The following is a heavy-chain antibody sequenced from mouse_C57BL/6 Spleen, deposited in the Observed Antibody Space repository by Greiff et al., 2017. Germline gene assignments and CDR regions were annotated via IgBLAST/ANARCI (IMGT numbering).Heavy chain of an antibody. CDR1: GFTFSDYY. V-gene: IGHV5-12*01. CDR3: ASTGYDYDSWFAY. CDR2: ISNGGGST. Sequence: EVHLVESGGGLVQPGGSLKLSCAASGFTFSDYYMYWVRQTPEKRLEWVAYISNGGGSTYYPDTVKGRFTISRDNAKNTLYLQMSRLKSEDTAMYYCASTGYDYDSWFAYWGQGTLVTVSA. J-gene: IGHJ3*01. D-gene: IGHD2-4*01.